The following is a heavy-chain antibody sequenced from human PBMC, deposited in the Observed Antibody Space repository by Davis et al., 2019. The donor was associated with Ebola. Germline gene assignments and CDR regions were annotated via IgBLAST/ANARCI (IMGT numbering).Heavy chain of an antibody. V-gene: IGHV3-23*01. J-gene: IGHJ4*02. D-gene: IGHD2-15*01. CDR1: RFTVSYNE. CDR2: ISSGGDST. CDR3: AKSHCSGGSCPYYFDF. Sequence: GESLKISCAASRFTVSYNEMSWVRQAPGKGLEWVSGISSGGDSTYYADSVKGRFTISRDNSNNTLSLQMNSLRVEDTAVYYCAKSHCSGGSCPYYFDFWGQGTQVTVSS.